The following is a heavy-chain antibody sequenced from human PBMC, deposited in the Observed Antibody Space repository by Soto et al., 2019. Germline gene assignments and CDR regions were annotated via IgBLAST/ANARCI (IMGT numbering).Heavy chain of an antibody. D-gene: IGHD4-17*01. CDR2: IYYDGSR. CDR3: ARADYANAFDI. V-gene: IGHV4-31*03. J-gene: IGHJ3*02. CDR1: GVSISSDLDY. Sequence: SETLSLTCTVSGVSISSDLDYWGWVRQPPGKGLEWIGYIYYDGSRYYNPSLKSRVTISVDSSKNQFSLKLSSVTAADTAVYYCARADYANAFDIWGQATMVT.